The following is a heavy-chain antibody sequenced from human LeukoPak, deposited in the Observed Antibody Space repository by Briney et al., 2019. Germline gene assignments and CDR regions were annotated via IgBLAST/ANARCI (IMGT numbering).Heavy chain of an antibody. CDR3: AKVTVAGYYYGMDV. J-gene: IGHJ6*02. V-gene: IGHV3-30*02. CDR2: IRYDGSNK. D-gene: IGHD6-19*01. Sequence: GGSLRLSCAASGFTFSSYGMHWVRQAPGKGLEWVAFIRYDGSNKYYADSVKGRFTISRDNSKNTLYLQMNSLRAEDTAVYYCAKVTVAGYYYGMDVWGQGTTVTVPS. CDR1: GFTFSSYG.